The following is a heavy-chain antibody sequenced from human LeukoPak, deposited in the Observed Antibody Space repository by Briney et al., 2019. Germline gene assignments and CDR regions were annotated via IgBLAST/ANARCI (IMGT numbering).Heavy chain of an antibody. Sequence: GRSLRLSCAASGFTFSSYGMHWVRQAPGKGLEWVAVISYDGSNKYYADSVKGRFTISRDNSKNTLYLQMNSLRAEDTALYYCAKVRGPYNWNGIAFDIWGQGTMVTVSS. J-gene: IGHJ3*02. CDR2: ISYDGSNK. D-gene: IGHD1-20*01. CDR1: GFTFSSYG. V-gene: IGHV3-30*18. CDR3: AKVRGPYNWNGIAFDI.